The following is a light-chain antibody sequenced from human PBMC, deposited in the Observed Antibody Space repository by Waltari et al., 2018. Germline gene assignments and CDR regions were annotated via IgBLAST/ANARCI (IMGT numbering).Light chain of an antibody. CDR1: QSISSW. V-gene: IGKV1-5*01. Sequence: DIQMTQSPSTVSASVGDRVTITCRASQSISSWLAWYQQKPGKAPKLLIYDASSLESGVPSRFSGSGSGTEFTLTISSLQPDDFAAYYCQQYYSYFTFGGGAKVEIK. J-gene: IGKJ4*01. CDR2: DAS. CDR3: QQYYSYFT.